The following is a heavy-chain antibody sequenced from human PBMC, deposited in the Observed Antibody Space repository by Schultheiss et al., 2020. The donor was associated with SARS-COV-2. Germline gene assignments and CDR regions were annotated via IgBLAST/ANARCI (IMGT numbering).Heavy chain of an antibody. J-gene: IGHJ6*02. V-gene: IGHV4-59*10. CDR3: VRRGYYYGMDV. CDR2: IYTSGST. Sequence: SETLSLTCAVYGGSFSGYYWSWIRQPAGKGLEWIGRIYTSGSTNYNPSLKSRVTMSVDTSKNQFSLKLSSVTAADTAVYYCVRRGYYYGMDVWGQGTTVTVSS. CDR1: GGSFSGYY.